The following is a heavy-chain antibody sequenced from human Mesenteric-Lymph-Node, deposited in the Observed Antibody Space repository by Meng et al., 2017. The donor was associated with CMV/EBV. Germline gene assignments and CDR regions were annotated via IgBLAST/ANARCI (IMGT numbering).Heavy chain of an antibody. J-gene: IGHJ4*02. V-gene: IGHV3-11*06. CDR3: ARDSAAAGHPIDY. CDR2: ISSSSTYT. Sequence: CGASGFSFSDSYVSWIRQAPGKGLEWVSYISSSSTYTNYADSVKGRFTISRDNTKNSVYLQMDSLRAEDTAVYFCARDSAAAGHPIDYWGQGTLVTVSS. CDR1: GFSFSDSY. D-gene: IGHD6-13*01.